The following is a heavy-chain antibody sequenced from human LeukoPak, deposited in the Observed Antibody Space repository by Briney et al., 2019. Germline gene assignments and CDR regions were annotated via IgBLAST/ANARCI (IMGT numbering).Heavy chain of an antibody. V-gene: IGHV4-39*07. Sequence: SETLSLTCTVSGGSISSSSYYWGWIRQPPGKGLEWIGTIYYSGNTYYNPSLKSRVTISVDTSKNQFSLKLSSVTAADTAVYYCARGGYSSGWYGAPNYYYYYMDVWGKGTTVTVSS. J-gene: IGHJ6*03. CDR2: IYYSGNT. CDR1: GGSISSSSYY. D-gene: IGHD6-19*01. CDR3: ARGGYSSGWYGAPNYYYYYMDV.